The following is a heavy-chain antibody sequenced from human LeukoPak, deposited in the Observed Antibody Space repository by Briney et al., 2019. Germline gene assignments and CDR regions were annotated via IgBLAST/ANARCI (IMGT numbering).Heavy chain of an antibody. V-gene: IGHV5-51*01. Sequence: GESLKISCKGSGYSFTSYWIGWVRQMPGKGLEWMGIIYPGDSDTRYSPSFQGQVTISADKSISTAYLQWSSLKASDTAMHYCARSISYTQDAFDIWGQGTMVTVSS. D-gene: IGHD3-3*01. CDR2: IYPGDSDT. CDR3: ARSISYTQDAFDI. CDR1: GYSFTSYW. J-gene: IGHJ3*02.